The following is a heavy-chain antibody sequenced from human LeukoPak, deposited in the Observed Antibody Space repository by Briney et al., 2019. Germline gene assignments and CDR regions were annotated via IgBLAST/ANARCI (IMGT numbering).Heavy chain of an antibody. CDR2: INHSGST. CDR1: GGSFSGYY. D-gene: IGHD3-22*01. Sequence: SETLSLTCAAYGGSFSGYYWSWIRQPPGKGLEWIGEINHSGSTNYNPSLKSRVTISVDTSKNQFSLKLSSVTAADTAVYYCARGHGIYYDSSGYYYFDYWGQGTLVTVSS. CDR3: ARGHGIYYDSSGYYYFDY. V-gene: IGHV4-34*01. J-gene: IGHJ4*02.